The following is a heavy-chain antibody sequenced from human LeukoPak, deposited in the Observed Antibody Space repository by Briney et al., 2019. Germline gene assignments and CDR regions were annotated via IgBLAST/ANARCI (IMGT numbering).Heavy chain of an antibody. D-gene: IGHD1-7*01. J-gene: IGHJ4*02. CDR2: ISSSSSYI. V-gene: IGHV3-21*01. Sequence: GGSLRLSCAASGFAFTTYSMNWVRQAPGKGLERVSSISSSSSYIYYADSVKGRFTISRDNAKNSLYLQMNSLRAEDTAVYYCARDLLGWNYLFDYWGQGTLVTVSS. CDR3: ARDLLGWNYLFDY. CDR1: GFAFTTYS.